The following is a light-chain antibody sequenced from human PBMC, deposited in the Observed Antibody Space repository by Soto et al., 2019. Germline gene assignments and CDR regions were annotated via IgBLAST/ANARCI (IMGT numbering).Light chain of an antibody. CDR1: QSVSSSY. J-gene: IGKJ1*01. V-gene: IGKV3-20*01. Sequence: EIVLTQSPGTLSLSPGERATLSCRASQSVSSSYLAWYQQKPGQAPRLFIYGGSSRATGIPDRISGSGSGTDFTLTIRRLEPEDFAVDYCQHYGSTPWTFGQGTKVEIK. CDR2: GGS. CDR3: QHYGSTPWT.